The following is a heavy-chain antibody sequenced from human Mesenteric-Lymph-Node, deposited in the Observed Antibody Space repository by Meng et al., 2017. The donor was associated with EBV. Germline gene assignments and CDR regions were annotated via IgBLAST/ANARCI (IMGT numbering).Heavy chain of an antibody. CDR1: GFSLTTTGLG. Sequence: QTTFKGSGPTLAKPTPTLPLTCTFSGFSLTTTGLGVGWIRQPPGKALECLALIYWDDDKRYSPSLKSRLSITKDTSKNQVVLRMTNMDPLDTATYYCAYRRVTSGSYPFDYWGQGALVTVSS. CDR2: IYWDDDK. D-gene: IGHD1-26*01. J-gene: IGHJ4*02. CDR3: AYRRVTSGSYPFDY. V-gene: IGHV2-5*02.